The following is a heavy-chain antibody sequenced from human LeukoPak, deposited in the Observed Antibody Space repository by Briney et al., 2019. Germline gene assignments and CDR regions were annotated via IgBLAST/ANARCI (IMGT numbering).Heavy chain of an antibody. CDR2: IYYSGST. D-gene: IGHD4-17*01. J-gene: IGHJ3*02. CDR1: GGSFSGYY. Sequence: SETLSLTCAVYGGSFSGYYWSWIRQPPGKGLEWIGSIYYSGSTYYNPSLKSRVTISVDTSKNQFSLKLSSVTAADTAVYYCARDLSDYGDYDSAFDIWGQGTMVTVSS. CDR3: ARDLSDYGDYDSAFDI. V-gene: IGHV4-34*01.